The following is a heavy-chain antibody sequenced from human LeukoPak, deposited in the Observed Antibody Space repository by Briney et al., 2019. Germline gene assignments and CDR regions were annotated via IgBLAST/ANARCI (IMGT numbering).Heavy chain of an antibody. Sequence: SETLSLTCTVSGGSISSSSYYWGWIRQPPGKGLEWIGSIYYSGSTYYNPSLKSRVTISVDTSKNQFSLKLSSVTAADTAVYYCARGRRFHTGYSSGHLDYWGQGTLVTVSS. V-gene: IGHV4-39*07. CDR3: ARGRRFHTGYSSGHLDY. CDR2: IYYSGST. D-gene: IGHD6-19*01. CDR1: GGSISSSSYY. J-gene: IGHJ4*02.